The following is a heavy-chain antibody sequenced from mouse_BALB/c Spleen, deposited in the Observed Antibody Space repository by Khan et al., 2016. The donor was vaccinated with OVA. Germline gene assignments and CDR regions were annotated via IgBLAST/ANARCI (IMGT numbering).Heavy chain of an antibody. V-gene: IGHV5-6*01. D-gene: IGHD1-1*01. J-gene: IGHJ3*01. CDR2: VSTGGSYT. Sequence: EVQLQESGGDLVKPGGSLKLSCAASGFTFRTYGMSWVRQTPDKRLEWVATVSTGGSYTYYPDSVKGRFIISRDNAKNTLYLQMSGLKSEDTAMFYCTRLAYYYDSEGFAYWGQGTLVTVSA. CDR3: TRLAYYYDSEGFAY. CDR1: GFTFRTYG.